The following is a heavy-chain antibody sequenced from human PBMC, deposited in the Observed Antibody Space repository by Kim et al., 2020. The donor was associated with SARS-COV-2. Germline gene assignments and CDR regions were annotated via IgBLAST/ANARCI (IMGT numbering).Heavy chain of an antibody. CDR1: GYTFTRYA. J-gene: IGHJ5*02. CDR3: ARPKGDWPPVGWFDR. CDR2: INTNTGNP. D-gene: IGHD2-21*02. V-gene: IGHV7-4-1*02. Sequence: ASVKVSCKASGYTFTRYAMNWVRQAPGQGLEWMGWINTNTGNPTYAQGFTGRFVFSLDTSVSTAYLQISSLKAEDTAVYYCARPKGDWPPVGWFDRWGQGTLVTVSS.